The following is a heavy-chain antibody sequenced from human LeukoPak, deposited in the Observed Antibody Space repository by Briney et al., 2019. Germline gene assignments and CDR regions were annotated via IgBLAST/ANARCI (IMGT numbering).Heavy chain of an antibody. CDR3: AKVTNYYDSSGYLDY. Sequence: LPGGSLRLSCAASGFTFSSYGMHWVRQAPGKGLEWVAFIRYDGSNKYYADSVKGRFTISRDNSKNTLYLQMNSLRAEDTAVYYCAKVTNYYDSSGYLDYWGQGTLVTVSS. CDR1: GFTFSSYG. V-gene: IGHV3-30*02. CDR2: IRYDGSNK. J-gene: IGHJ4*02. D-gene: IGHD3-22*01.